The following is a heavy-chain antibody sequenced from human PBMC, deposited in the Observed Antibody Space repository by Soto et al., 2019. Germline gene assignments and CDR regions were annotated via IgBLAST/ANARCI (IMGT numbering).Heavy chain of an antibody. Sequence: VPLVESGGGLVRPGGSLRLSCAASGFTFSDYYMTWIRQAPGKGLEWVSYITGSSDYTNYADSVKGRFTISRDNVKNSLYLQMNSLRAEDTAVYYCAREYYYGMDVWGQGTTVTVSS. J-gene: IGHJ6*02. CDR3: AREYYYGMDV. CDR2: ITGSSDYT. V-gene: IGHV3-11*05. CDR1: GFTFSDYY.